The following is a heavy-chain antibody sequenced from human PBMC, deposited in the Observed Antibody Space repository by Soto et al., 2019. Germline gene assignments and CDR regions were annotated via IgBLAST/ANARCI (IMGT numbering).Heavy chain of an antibody. CDR1: GFTFSDYF. Sequence: VHLVDSGGGLVKPGGSLRLSCAASGFTFSDYFMTWIRQAPGKGLEWVSYIGSRGSPIYYVDSVKGRFTISRDNAKDSLYLQMNSLRAEDTAVYYCARVSSSSLFDYWGQGTLVTVSS. V-gene: IGHV3-11*01. D-gene: IGHD6-6*01. CDR3: ARVSSSSLFDY. J-gene: IGHJ4*02. CDR2: IGSRGSPI.